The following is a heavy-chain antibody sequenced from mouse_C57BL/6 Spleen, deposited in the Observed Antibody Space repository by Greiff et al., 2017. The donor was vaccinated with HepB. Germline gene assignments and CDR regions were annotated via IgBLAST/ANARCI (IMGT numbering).Heavy chain of an antibody. V-gene: IGHV1-81*01. J-gene: IGHJ1*03. D-gene: IGHD1-1*02. CDR2: IYPRSGNT. Sequence: QVQLQQSGAELARPGASVKLSCKASGYTFTSYGISWVKQRTGQGLEWIGEIYPRSGNTYYNEKFKGKATLTADKSSSTAYMELSSLTSEDYAVYFCADCYGGYWYFDVWGTGTTVTVSS. CDR1: GYTFTSYG. CDR3: ADCYGGYWYFDV.